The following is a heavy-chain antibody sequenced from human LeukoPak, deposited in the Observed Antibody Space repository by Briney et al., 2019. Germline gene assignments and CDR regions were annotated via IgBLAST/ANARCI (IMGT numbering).Heavy chain of an antibody. CDR1: GFTFSSYA. Sequence: GGSLRLSCAASGFTFSSYAMHWVRQAPGKGLEWVAVISYDGSNKYYADSVKGRFTISRDNSKNTLYLQMNSLRAEDTAVYYCARDKDDSSGWYLDYWGQGTLVTVSP. D-gene: IGHD6-19*01. CDR2: ISYDGSNK. J-gene: IGHJ4*02. CDR3: ARDKDDSSGWYLDY. V-gene: IGHV3-30*04.